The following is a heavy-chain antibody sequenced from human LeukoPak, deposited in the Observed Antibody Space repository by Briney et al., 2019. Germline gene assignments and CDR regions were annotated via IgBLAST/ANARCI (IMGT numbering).Heavy chain of an antibody. J-gene: IGHJ5*02. CDR3: ARWSGSYRVGNWFDP. V-gene: IGHV4-4*07. CDR2: ISTSASA. D-gene: IGHD3-3*01. CDR1: GGSISSYY. Sequence: SETLSLTCTVSGGSISSYYWSWIRQPAGKRLEWIGHISTSASAKYNPSLKSRVVMSVDASKNQFSLNLSSVTAADTAVYYCARWSGSYRVGNWFDPWGQGTLVIISS.